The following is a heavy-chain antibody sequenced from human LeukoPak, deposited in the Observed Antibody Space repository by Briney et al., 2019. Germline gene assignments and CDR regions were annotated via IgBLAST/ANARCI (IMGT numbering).Heavy chain of an antibody. J-gene: IGHJ4*02. CDR3: ARHQMGANTFDY. CDR1: GGSISGYW. D-gene: IGHD1-26*01. V-gene: IGHV4-4*02. CDR2: IFESGRT. Sequence: PSETLSLTCAVSGGSISGYWWSWVRQPPGKGLEWIGEIFESGRTNYNPSLKSRATISGDKSESLFSLRLTSVSVADTAVYYCARHQMGANTFDYWGQGTLVAVSS.